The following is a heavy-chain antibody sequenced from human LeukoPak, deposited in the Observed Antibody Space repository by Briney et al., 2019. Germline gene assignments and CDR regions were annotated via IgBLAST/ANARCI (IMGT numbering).Heavy chain of an antibody. CDR3: ARDNVAVAGTDC. J-gene: IGHJ4*02. D-gene: IGHD6-19*01. V-gene: IGHV3-66*01. CDR2: IYSGGST. CDR1: GFTVSSNY. Sequence: PGGSLRLSCAASGFTVSSNYMTWVRQAPGKGLEWVSVIYSGGSTYYADSVKGRFTISRDNSKSTLYLQMNSLRAEDTAVYYCARDNVAVAGTDCWGQGTLVTVSS.